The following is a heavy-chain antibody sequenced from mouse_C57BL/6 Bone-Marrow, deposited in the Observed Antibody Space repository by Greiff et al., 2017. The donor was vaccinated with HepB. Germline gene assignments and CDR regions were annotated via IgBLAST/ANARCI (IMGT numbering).Heavy chain of an antibody. CDR2: IDPSDSYT. V-gene: IGHV1-69*01. D-gene: IGHD1-1*01. CDR3: ARERYYYGSSPFAY. J-gene: IGHJ3*01. CDR1: GYTFTSYW. Sequence: VQLQQPGAELVMPGASVKLSCKASGYTFTSYWMHWVKQRPGQGLEWIGEIDPSDSYTNYNQKFKGKSTLTVDKSSSTAYRQLSSLTSEDSAVYYCARERYYYGSSPFAYWGQGTLVTVSA.